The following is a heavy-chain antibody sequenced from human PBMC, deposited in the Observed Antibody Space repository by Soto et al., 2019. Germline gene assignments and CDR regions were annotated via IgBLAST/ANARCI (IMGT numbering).Heavy chain of an antibody. J-gene: IGHJ4*02. CDR1: GASLSSGGYS. V-gene: IGHV4-30-2*03. CDR2: VYHTGAT. Sequence: SETLSLTCIVSGASLSSGGYSWSWFRRPPGKALEWIAYVYHTGATYYNPSLKSRVTISVDTSKNQFSLKLSSVTAADTAVYYCARPYFSSSSMFDYWGQGTLVTVSS. CDR3: ARPYFSSSSMFDY. D-gene: IGHD6-6*01.